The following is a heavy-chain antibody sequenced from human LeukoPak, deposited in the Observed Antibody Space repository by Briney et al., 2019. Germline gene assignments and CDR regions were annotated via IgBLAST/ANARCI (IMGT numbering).Heavy chain of an antibody. CDR1: GFTFINYA. D-gene: IGHD6-19*01. V-gene: IGHV1-18*01. CDR3: ARGGSGWYVDY. J-gene: IGHJ4*02. Sequence: GASVKVSCKASGFTFINYAISWVRQAPGQGLEWMGWISAYNGNTNYAQELQGRVTMTTDTSTSTAYMELRSLRSDDTAVYYCARGGSGWYVDYWGQGTLVTVSS. CDR2: ISAYNGNT.